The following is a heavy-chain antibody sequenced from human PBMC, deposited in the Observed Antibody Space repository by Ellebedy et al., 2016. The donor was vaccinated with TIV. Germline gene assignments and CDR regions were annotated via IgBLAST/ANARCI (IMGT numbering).Heavy chain of an antibody. V-gene: IGHV3-7*01. CDR2: IKQDGSEK. CDR1: GFTFSSYW. Sequence: PGGSLRLSCAASGFTFSSYWMTWVRQAPGKGLEWAANIKQDGSEKYYVDSVKGRFTISRDNAKNSLYLQMNSLRAEDTAVYYCARDGITMIIVVNHFDYWGQGTPVTVSS. CDR3: ARDGITMIIVVNHFDY. J-gene: IGHJ4*02. D-gene: IGHD3-22*01.